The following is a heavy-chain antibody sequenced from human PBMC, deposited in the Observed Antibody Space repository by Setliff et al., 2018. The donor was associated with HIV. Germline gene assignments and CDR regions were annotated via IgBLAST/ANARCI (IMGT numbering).Heavy chain of an antibody. CDR3: ARDRETIFGVVILPDDAFDI. J-gene: IGHJ3*02. D-gene: IGHD3-3*01. CDR1: GYTFTSYY. Sequence: ASVKVSCKASGYTFTSYYMHWVRQAPGQGLEWMGIINPSGGSTSYAQEFQGRVTMTRDTSTSTVYMELSSLRSEDTAVYYCARDRETIFGVVILPDDAFDIWGQGTMVTVS. CDR2: INPSGGST. V-gene: IGHV1-46*01.